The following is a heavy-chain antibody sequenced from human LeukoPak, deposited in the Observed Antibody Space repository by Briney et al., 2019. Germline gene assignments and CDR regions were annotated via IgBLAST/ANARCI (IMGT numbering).Heavy chain of an antibody. J-gene: IGHJ5*02. Sequence: HPGGSLRLSCAASGFPFNAYWMTWVRQAPGKGLEWVANIRQDGDTKYYVDSVKGRFTISRDNAMNSLYLQMNSLRAEDTAVYYCARVPHDYGLDWFDPWGQGTLVTVSS. CDR3: ARVPHDYGLDWFDP. CDR1: GFPFNAYW. V-gene: IGHV3-7*03. D-gene: IGHD4-17*01. CDR2: IRQDGDTK.